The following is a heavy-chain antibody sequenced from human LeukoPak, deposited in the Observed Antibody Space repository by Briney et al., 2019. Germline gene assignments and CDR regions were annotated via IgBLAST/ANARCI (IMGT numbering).Heavy chain of an antibody. J-gene: IGHJ4*02. Sequence: SETLSLTCAVSGYSISSGYYWGWIRRPLGMGLEWIWTIYYSESTYYNPSLKSRVTISLDTSKNQFSLRLTSVTAPDTAIYYCARTGTGGYFDYWGQGILVTVSS. V-gene: IGHV4-38-2*01. CDR3: ARTGTGGYFDY. D-gene: IGHD2-8*02. CDR1: GYSISSGYY. CDR2: IYYSEST.